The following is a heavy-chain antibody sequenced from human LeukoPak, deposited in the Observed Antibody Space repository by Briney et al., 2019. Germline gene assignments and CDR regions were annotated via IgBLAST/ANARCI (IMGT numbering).Heavy chain of an antibody. Sequence: GRSLRLSCAASGFTFSGYAIHWVRQAPGKGLEWVAVISSDGRDKHHADSVKGRFTISRDNSKNTLYPQTNRLRAEDTAVYYCARDLRRFAAYYFDYWGQGTLVTVSS. J-gene: IGHJ4*02. D-gene: IGHD5/OR15-5a*01. CDR3: ARDLRRFAAYYFDY. V-gene: IGHV3-30*03. CDR2: ISSDGRDK. CDR1: GFTFSGYA.